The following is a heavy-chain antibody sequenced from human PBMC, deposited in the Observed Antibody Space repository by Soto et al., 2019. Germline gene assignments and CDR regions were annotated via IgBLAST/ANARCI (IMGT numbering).Heavy chain of an antibody. CDR1: GASVSSGSHY. CDR3: ARDFKARYGYAYAWFDP. Sequence: PSETLSLTCTVSGASVSSGSHYWSWIRQPPGKGLEWIGYVHSSGSTKYNFSLKSRVTISVDMSMNQFSLELTSVTAADTAVYFCARDFKARYGYAYAWFDPWGQRTLVAVCS. V-gene: IGHV4-61*01. J-gene: IGHJ5*02. CDR2: VHSSGST. D-gene: IGHD5-18*01.